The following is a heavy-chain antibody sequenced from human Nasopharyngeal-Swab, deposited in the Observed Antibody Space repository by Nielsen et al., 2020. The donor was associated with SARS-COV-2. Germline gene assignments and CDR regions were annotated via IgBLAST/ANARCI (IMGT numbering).Heavy chain of an antibody. Sequence: PGKGLEWIGYIYYSGSTNYNPSLKSRVTISVGTSKNQFSLKLSSVTAADTAVYYCARDNSKWEPRFWFDPWGQGTLVTVSS. CDR3: ARDNSKWEPRFWFDP. D-gene: IGHD1-26*01. J-gene: IGHJ5*02. CDR2: IYYSGST. V-gene: IGHV4-59*13.